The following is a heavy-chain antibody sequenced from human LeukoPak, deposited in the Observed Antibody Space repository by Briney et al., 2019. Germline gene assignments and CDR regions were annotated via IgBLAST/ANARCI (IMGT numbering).Heavy chain of an antibody. CDR1: GGTFSSYA. CDR3: ARRIEMATVIGY. J-gene: IGHJ4*02. CDR2: MNPNNGNT. V-gene: IGHV1-8*02. Sequence: ASVKVSCKASGGTFSSYAINWVRQATGQGLEWMGWMNPNNGNTYYAQNFQGRVTMTRNTSITTAYMELSSLRFEDTAVYYCARRIEMATVIGYWGQGTLVTVSS. D-gene: IGHD5-24*01.